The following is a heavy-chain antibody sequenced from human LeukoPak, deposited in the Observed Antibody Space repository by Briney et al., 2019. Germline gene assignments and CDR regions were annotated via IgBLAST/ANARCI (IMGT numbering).Heavy chain of an antibody. CDR3: AREKDDHGDPGPLDA. Sequence: SETLSLTCTVSGVSISSYYWSWIRQPPGKGLEWIGYIYYSGSTNYNPSLKSRVTISVDTSKNQFSLKLSSVTAADTAVYYCAREKDDHGDPGPLDAWGQGALVTVSS. CDR1: GVSISSYY. V-gene: IGHV4-59*01. D-gene: IGHD4-17*01. J-gene: IGHJ5*02. CDR2: IYYSGST.